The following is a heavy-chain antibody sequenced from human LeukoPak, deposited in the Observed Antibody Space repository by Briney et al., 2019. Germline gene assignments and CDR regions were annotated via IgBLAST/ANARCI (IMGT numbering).Heavy chain of an antibody. CDR2: IYYSGSP. CDR1: GGSLTSSSFY. CDR3: ARGAVLWFGHRQDY. J-gene: IGHJ4*02. Sequence: SETLSLTCTVSGGSLTSSSFYWGWIRQPPGKGLEWIGSIYYSGSPYYKSSLKSRVTISLNTSKNQFSLKLSSVTAADTAVYYCARGAVLWFGHRQDYWGQGTLVTVSS. D-gene: IGHD3-10*01. V-gene: IGHV4-39*07.